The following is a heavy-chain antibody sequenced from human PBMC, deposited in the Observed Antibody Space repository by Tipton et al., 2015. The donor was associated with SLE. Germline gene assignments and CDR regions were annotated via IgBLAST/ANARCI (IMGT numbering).Heavy chain of an antibody. Sequence: TLSLTCTVSGGSISNYSWSWIRQPPGKGLEWIGSIYHSGNTYSNPSLKSRVTISVDTSKNQFSLKMSSVTAADTAVHYCARDTLGGLDYWGQGTLVTVSS. CDR1: GGSISNYS. V-gene: IGHV4-4*08. D-gene: IGHD7-27*01. CDR2: IYHSGNT. CDR3: ARDTLGGLDY. J-gene: IGHJ4*02.